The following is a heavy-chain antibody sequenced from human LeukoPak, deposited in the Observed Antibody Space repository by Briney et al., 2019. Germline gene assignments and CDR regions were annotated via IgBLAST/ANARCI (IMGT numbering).Heavy chain of an antibody. CDR2: ISSGSSYI. CDR3: AREWGV. Sequence: GSLRLSCAASGFTFSSYTMNWVRQAPGKGLEWVSIISSGSSYIHYADSVKGRFTISRDNAKNSVYLQMHSLTVEDTAVYYCAREWGVWGKGTTVTVSS. J-gene: IGHJ6*04. CDR1: GFTFSSYT. D-gene: IGHD1-26*01. V-gene: IGHV3-21*01.